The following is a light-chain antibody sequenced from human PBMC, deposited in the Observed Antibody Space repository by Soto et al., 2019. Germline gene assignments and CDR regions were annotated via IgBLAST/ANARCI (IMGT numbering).Light chain of an antibody. Sequence: EIVLTQSPATLSLSPGERATLSCRASQSVSSYLAWYQQKPGQAPRLLIYDASNRATGIPARFSGSGSGTDFTLTISSLEPADFAVYYCQQRAAWPLTFGAGTKVEIK. J-gene: IGKJ4*01. V-gene: IGKV3-11*01. CDR2: DAS. CDR1: QSVSSY. CDR3: QQRAAWPLT.